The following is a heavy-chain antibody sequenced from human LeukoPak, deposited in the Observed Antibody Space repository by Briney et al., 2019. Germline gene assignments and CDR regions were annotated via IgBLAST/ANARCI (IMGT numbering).Heavy chain of an antibody. CDR3: AKPISGGLAVTADWFHP. J-gene: IGHJ5*01. CDR1: GXTFDDYG. V-gene: IGHV3-20*04. CDR2: INWNGGST. D-gene: IGHD6-19*01. Sequence: GGSLRLSCAASGXTFDDYGMSGVRQATGQGLGWGSGINWNGGSTGYEDSVKGRFTISRDNSKNTLYLQLNTLRADDTATYYCAKPISGGLAVTADWFHPWGQGTLVVVSS.